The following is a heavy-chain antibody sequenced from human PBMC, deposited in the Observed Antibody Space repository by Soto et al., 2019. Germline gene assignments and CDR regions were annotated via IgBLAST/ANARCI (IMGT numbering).Heavy chain of an antibody. Sequence: GGSLRLSCAASGFTFSSYAMSWVRQAPGKGLEWVSAISGSGGSTYYADSVKGRFTISKDNSKNTLYLQMNSLRAEDTTVYYCAKGRYSYGDYYYSYMDVWGKGTTVTVSS. CDR3: AKGRYSYGDYYYSYMDV. V-gene: IGHV3-23*01. CDR2: ISGSGGST. D-gene: IGHD5-18*01. J-gene: IGHJ6*03. CDR1: GFTFSSYA.